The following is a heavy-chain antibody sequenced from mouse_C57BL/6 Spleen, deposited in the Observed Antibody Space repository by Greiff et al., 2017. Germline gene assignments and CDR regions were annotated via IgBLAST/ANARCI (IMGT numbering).Heavy chain of an antibody. CDR1: GFIFSDYG. V-gene: IGHV5-17*01. CDR2: ISSGSSTI. CDR3: ARGYYDYDGYYAMDY. Sequence: DVKLVESGGGLVKPGGSLKLPCTASGFIFSDYGMHWFRQAPERGLEWVAYISSGSSTIYYADTVKGRFTISRDNAKNTLFLQMTSLRSEDTAMYYCARGYYDYDGYYAMDYWGQGTSVTVSS. D-gene: IGHD2-4*01. J-gene: IGHJ4*01.